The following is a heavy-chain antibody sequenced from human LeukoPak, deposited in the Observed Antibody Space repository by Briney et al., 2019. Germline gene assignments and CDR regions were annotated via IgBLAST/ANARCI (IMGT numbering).Heavy chain of an antibody. V-gene: IGHV3-11*01. CDR1: GFTFCNSY. Sequence: GGSLRLSCAASGFTFCNSYMSWLRQAPGNGLQWVSYISHSGGTIHYADSVKGRFTISRENDKNSLYLQMDSLRAEDTAVYFCARAPFDTKGYYQAPIRFDAWGQGTLVTVSS. J-gene: IGHJ5*02. D-gene: IGHD3-22*01. CDR2: ISHSGGTI. CDR3: ARAPFDTKGYYQAPIRFDA.